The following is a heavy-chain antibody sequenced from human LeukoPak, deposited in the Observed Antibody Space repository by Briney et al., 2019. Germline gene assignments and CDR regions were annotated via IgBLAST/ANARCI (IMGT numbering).Heavy chain of an antibody. CDR2: VYYTGST. CDR1: GGSVSSSY. J-gene: IGHJ4*02. CDR3: ARHFAYSSSSYFDY. V-gene: IGHV4-59*08. D-gene: IGHD6-6*01. Sequence: PSETLSLTCSVSGGSVSSSYWSWIRQPPGKGLEWIGYVYYTGSTNYNPSLKSRVTMFEDKSKNQFSLRLSSVTVADTAVYYCARHFAYSSSSYFDYWGQGSLVTVSS.